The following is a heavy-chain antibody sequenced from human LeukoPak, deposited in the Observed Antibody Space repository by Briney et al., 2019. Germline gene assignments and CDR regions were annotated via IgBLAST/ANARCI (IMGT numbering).Heavy chain of an antibody. J-gene: IGHJ5*02. Sequence: SETLSLTCAVYGGSFSGYYWSWIRQPPGKGLEWIGEINHSGSTNYNPSLKSRVTISVDTSKNQFSLKLSSVTAADTAVYYCARHKRDIVVVPAAIFRRALNWFDPWGQGTLVTVSS. D-gene: IGHD2-2*01. CDR2: INHSGST. V-gene: IGHV4-34*01. CDR1: GGSFSGYY. CDR3: ARHKRDIVVVPAAIFRRALNWFDP.